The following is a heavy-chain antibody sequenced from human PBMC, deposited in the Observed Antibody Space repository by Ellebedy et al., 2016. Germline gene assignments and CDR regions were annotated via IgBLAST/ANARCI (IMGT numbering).Heavy chain of an antibody. J-gene: IGHJ4*02. CDR1: GYTFTSYA. Sequence: ASMKVSCKASGYTFTSYAMHWVRQAPGQRLEWMGWINAGNGNTKYSQKFQGRVTITRDTSASTGYMELSSLRSEDTAVYYCARGEVIWVGELIDYWGQGTLVTVSS. V-gene: IGHV1-3*01. D-gene: IGHD3-10*01. CDR3: ARGEVIWVGELIDY. CDR2: INAGNGNT.